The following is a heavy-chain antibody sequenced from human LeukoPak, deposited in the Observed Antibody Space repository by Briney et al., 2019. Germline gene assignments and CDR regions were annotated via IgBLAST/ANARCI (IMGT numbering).Heavy chain of an antibody. CDR1: GFTFSRYG. Sequence: GGSLRLSCAASGFTFSRYGMHWVRQAPGKGLEWVAVISYDGSNKYYGDSVKGRFTISRDNSKNTLYLQMNSLRAEDTAVYYCAKPLGSSGYYAFDIWGQGTMVTVSS. CDR2: ISYDGSNK. CDR3: AKPLGSSGYYAFDI. V-gene: IGHV3-30*18. J-gene: IGHJ3*02. D-gene: IGHD3-22*01.